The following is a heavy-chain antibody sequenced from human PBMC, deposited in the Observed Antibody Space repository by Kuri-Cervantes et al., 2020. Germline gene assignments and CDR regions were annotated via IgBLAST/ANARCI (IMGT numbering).Heavy chain of an antibody. CDR1: GYTFTSYD. CDR3: AGHYYDSSGYYGYYYYGMDV. CDR2: MNPNSGNA. J-gene: IGHJ6*02. D-gene: IGHD3-22*01. V-gene: IGHV1-8*01. Sequence: ASVKVSCKASGYTFTSYDINWVRQATGQGLEWMGWMNPNSGNAGYAQKFQGRVTMTRNTSISTAYMELSSLRSEDTAVYYCAGHYYDSSGYYGYYYYGMDVWGQGTTVTVSS.